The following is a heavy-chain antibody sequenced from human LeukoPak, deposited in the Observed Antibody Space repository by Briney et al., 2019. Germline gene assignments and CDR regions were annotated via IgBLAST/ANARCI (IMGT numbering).Heavy chain of an antibody. V-gene: IGHV3-20*04. D-gene: IGHD6-13*01. CDR3: ARGYSSTHYYYYMDV. CDR1: GFTFDDYG. J-gene: IGHJ6*03. Sequence: PGGSLRLSCAASGFTFDDYGMSWVRQAPGKGLEWVSGINWNGGSTGYADSVKGRFTISRDNAKNSLYLQMNSLRAEDTALYYCARGYSSTHYYYYMDVWGKGTTVTVSS. CDR2: INWNGGST.